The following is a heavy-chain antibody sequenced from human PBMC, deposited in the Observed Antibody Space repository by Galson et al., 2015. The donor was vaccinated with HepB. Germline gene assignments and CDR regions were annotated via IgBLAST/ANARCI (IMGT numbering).Heavy chain of an antibody. V-gene: IGHV4-38-2*02. CDR3: ARYYYDDSGYRPFDY. CDR1: GSSPSSDCY. Sequence: SETLSLTCTVSGSSPSSDCYWAWIRQSPGKGLEWIGSIYLGGKTYYNPSLESRVTLSVDASKNQFALNLSSVTTADTAVYFCARYYYDDSGYRPFDYWGQGTLVTVST. J-gene: IGHJ4*02. D-gene: IGHD3-22*01. CDR2: IYLGGKT.